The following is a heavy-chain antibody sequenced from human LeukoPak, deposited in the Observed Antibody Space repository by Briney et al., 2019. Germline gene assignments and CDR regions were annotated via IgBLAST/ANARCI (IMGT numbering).Heavy chain of an antibody. Sequence: PGGSLRLTCVGSGFGFGDFGMSWVRQAPGKGLEWVSYSADGSTTKYYADSVKGRFIISRDNAKKSLYLKMNSLRVEDTAVYYCGRRSLEGFDYWGQGTLVTVSS. CDR1: GFGFGDFG. D-gene: IGHD3-16*02. V-gene: IGHV3-48*04. J-gene: IGHJ4*02. CDR3: GRRSLEGFDY. CDR2: SADGSTTK.